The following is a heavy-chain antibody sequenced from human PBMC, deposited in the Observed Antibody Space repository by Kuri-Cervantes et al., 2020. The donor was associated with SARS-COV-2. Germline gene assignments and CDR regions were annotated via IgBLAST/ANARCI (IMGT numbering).Heavy chain of an antibody. V-gene: IGHV4-39*01. CDR2: IYYSGST. J-gene: IGHJ4*02. CDR1: GGSISSSISSSSYY. Sequence: SETLSLTCTVSGGSISSSISSSSYYWGWIRQPPGRGLEWIGSIYYSGSTYYNPSLKSRVTISVDTSKNQFSLKLSSVTAADTAVYYCARRSTSITIFGVVNINPFDYWGQGTLVTVSS. CDR3: ARRSTSITIFGVVNINPFDY. D-gene: IGHD3-3*01.